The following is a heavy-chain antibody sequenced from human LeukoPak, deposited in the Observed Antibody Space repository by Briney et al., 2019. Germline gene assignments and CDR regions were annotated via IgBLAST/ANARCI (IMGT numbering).Heavy chain of an antibody. CDR3: ARAAAAGFHAFDI. CDR1: GYSISGGYY. J-gene: IGHJ3*02. D-gene: IGHD6-13*01. CDR2: IYHSGST. V-gene: IGHV4-38-2*01. Sequence: SETLSLTCAVSGYSISGGYYWGWIRQPPGKGLEWIGSIYHSGSTYYNPSLKSRVTISVDTSKNQFSLKLSSVTAADTAVYYCARAAAAGFHAFDIWGQGTMVTVSS.